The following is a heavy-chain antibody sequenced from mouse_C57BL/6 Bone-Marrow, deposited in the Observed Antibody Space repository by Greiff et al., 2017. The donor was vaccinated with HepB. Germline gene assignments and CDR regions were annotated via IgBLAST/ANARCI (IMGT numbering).Heavy chain of an antibody. J-gene: IGHJ2*01. V-gene: IGHV1-81*01. D-gene: IGHD4-1*01. CDR1: GYTFTSYG. CDR3: ARPNWDCFFDY. CDR2: IYPRSGNT. Sequence: VKLQESGAELARPGASVKLSCKASGYTFTSYGISWVKQRTGQGLEWIGEIYPRSGNTYYNEKFKGKATLTADKSSSTAYMALRSLTSEDSAVYFCARPNWDCFFDYWGQGTTLTVSS.